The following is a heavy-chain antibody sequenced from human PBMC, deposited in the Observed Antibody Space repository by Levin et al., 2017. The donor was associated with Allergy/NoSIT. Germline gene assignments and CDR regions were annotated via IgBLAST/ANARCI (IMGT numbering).Heavy chain of an antibody. CDR2: INPNSGGT. Sequence: ASVKVSCKASGYTFTGYYMHWVRQAPGQGLEWMGWINPNSGGTNYAQKFQGRVTMTRDTSISTAYMELSRLRSDDTAVYYCARGYCSSTSCYDAFDSWGQGTMVTVSS. J-gene: IGHJ3*02. CDR3: ARGYCSSTSCYDAFDS. D-gene: IGHD2-2*01. V-gene: IGHV1-2*02. CDR1: GYTFTGYY.